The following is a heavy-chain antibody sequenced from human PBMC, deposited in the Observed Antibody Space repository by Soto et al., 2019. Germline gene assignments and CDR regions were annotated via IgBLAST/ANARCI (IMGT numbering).Heavy chain of an antibody. CDR2: IYTSGST. J-gene: IGHJ5*02. Sequence: PSETLSLTCTVSGGSITSYFCSWIRQPAGKGLEWIGRIYTSGSTNYNPSLKSRVTMSVDTSKNQFSLKLNSVTAADTAVYYCARDRTARGDWFDPWGQGTLVTVSS. CDR1: GGSITSYF. D-gene: IGHD6-6*01. CDR3: ARDRTARGDWFDP. V-gene: IGHV4-4*07.